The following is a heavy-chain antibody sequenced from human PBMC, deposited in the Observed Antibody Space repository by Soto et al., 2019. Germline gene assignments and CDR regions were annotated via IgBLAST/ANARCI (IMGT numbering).Heavy chain of an antibody. CDR2: IYHSGST. CDR1: GGSISSGGYS. D-gene: IGHD5-18*01. J-gene: IGHJ4*02. V-gene: IGHV4-30-2*01. CDR3: ARHTAMVLFDY. Sequence: KASETLSLTCAVSGGSISSGGYSWSWIRQPPGKGLEWIGYIYHSGSTYYNPSLKSRVTISVDRSKNQFSLRLTSVTAADTAVYYCARHTAMVLFDYWGRGTLVTVSS.